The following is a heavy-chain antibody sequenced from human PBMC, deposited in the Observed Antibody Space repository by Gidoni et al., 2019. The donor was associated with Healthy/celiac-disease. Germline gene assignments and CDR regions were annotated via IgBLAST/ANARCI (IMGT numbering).Heavy chain of an antibody. CDR2: IWYDGSNK. CDR3: ARGSAAAGYFDY. V-gene: IGHV3-33*01. J-gene: IGHJ4*02. CDR1: GLTFSSYG. D-gene: IGHD6-13*01. Sequence: QVQLVESGGGVVQPGRSLRLSCAASGLTFSSYGMHWVRQAPGKGLEWVAVIWYDGSNKYYADSVKGRFTISRDNSKNTLYLQMNSLRAEDTAVYYCARGSAAAGYFDYWGQGTLVTVSS.